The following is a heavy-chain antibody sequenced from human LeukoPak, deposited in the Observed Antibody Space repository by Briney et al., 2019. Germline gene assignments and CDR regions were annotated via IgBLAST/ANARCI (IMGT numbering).Heavy chain of an antibody. J-gene: IGHJ6*02. CDR3: TKEHDGMHA. CDR1: GFTFSSNA. V-gene: IGHV3-23*01. Sequence: GGSLRLSCAASGFTFSSNAMSWVRQAPGKGLEWVSVISVSGSRAYYADFVKGRFTVSRDNSKNTVLLQMNSLRVEDTAVYYCTKEHDGMHAWGQGTTVTVSS. CDR2: ISVSGSRA.